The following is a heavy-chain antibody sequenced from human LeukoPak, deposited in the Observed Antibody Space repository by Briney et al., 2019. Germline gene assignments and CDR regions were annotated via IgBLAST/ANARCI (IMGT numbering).Heavy chain of an antibody. V-gene: IGHV3-15*05. CDR2: IKSKTDGETT. D-gene: IGHD3-3*01. Sequence: GGSLRLSCAASGFTFSSHGMHWVRQAPGKGLEWVGRIKSKTDGETTDYVAPVKGRFTISRDDSKNTLYLQMRSLKTEDTAVYYCTTRDEWLTYNWFDPWGQGTLVTVSS. CDR3: TTRDEWLTYNWFDP. CDR1: GFTFSSHG. J-gene: IGHJ5*02.